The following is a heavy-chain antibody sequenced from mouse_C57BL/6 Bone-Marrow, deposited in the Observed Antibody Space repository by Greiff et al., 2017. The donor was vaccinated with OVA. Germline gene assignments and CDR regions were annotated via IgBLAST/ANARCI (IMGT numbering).Heavy chain of an antibody. D-gene: IGHD1-1*01. CDR3: TREEGSSYWYFDV. CDR2: ISSGGDYI. V-gene: IGHV5-9-1*02. CDR1: GFTFSSYA. J-gene: IGHJ1*03. Sequence: EVKVEESGEGLVKPGGSLKLSCAASGFTFSSYAMSWVRQTPEKRLEWVAYISSGGDYIYYADTVKGRFTISRDNARNTLYLQMSSLKSEDTAMYYCTREEGSSYWYFDVWGTGTTVTVSS.